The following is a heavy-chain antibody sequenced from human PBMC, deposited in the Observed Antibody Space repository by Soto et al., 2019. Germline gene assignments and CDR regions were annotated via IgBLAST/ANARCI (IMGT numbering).Heavy chain of an antibody. Sequence: EVQLVDSGGGLVKPGGSLRLSCAASGFTFTNRWMNWVRQAPGKGLEWVGRIKSKTDGGTTDYAAPVKGRFIISTDDSKNTVYLQMNSLKTEDTAVYYCTTLAVAVPTGGGFDIWGQWTLVAVSS. D-gene: IGHD6-19*01. V-gene: IGHV3-15*01. CDR3: TTLAVAVPTGGGFDI. J-gene: IGHJ3*02. CDR2: IKSKTDGGTT. CDR1: GFTFTNRW.